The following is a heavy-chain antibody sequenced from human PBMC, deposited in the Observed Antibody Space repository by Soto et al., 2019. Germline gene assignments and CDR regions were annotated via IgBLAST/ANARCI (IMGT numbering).Heavy chain of an antibody. CDR1: GYTFTSYA. J-gene: IGHJ4*02. V-gene: IGHV1-3*01. CDR3: ARSNAAAGTYHDDY. CDR2: INAGNGNT. D-gene: IGHD6-13*01. Sequence: GASVKVSCKASGYTFTSYAMHWVRQAPGQRLEWMGWINAGNGNTKYSQKFQGRVTITRDTSASTAYMELRSLRSDDTAVYYCARSNAAAGTYHDDYWGQGTLVTVSS.